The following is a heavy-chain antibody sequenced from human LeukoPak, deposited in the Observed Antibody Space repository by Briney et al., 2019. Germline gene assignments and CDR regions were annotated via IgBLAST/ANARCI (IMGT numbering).Heavy chain of an antibody. Sequence: SETLSLTCTVSGGSISSTSYSWGWIRQPPGKGLEWIGSIYYSGSTYYNPSHKSRVTISVDMSKNQFSLKLTSVTAADTAVYFCARPVTVIRGVGWFDPWGQGTLVTVSS. CDR1: GGSISSTSYS. D-gene: IGHD3-10*01. J-gene: IGHJ5*02. V-gene: IGHV4-39*01. CDR2: IYYSGST. CDR3: ARPVTVIRGVGWFDP.